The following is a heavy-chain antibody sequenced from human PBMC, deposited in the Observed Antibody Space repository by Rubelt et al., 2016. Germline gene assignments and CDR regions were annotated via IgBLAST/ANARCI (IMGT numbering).Heavy chain of an antibody. V-gene: IGHV1-2*02. CDR2: INPDSGGT. Sequence: RGLEWMGWINPDSGGTNYAQKFQGRVTMTRDTSISTAYMELSRLRSDDTAVYYCARRSSSLAYWGQGTLVTVSS. CDR3: ARRSSSLAY. D-gene: IGHD6-13*01. J-gene: IGHJ4*02.